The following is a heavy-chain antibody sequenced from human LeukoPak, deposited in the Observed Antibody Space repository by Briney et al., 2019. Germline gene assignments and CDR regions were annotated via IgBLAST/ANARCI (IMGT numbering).Heavy chain of an antibody. Sequence: GGSLRLSCAASGFTFSSYEMNWVRQAPGKGLEWVSYISSSGSTIYYADSVKGRFTISRDSAKNSLYLQMNSLRAEDTAVYYCAREGRSYSSSWYDYWGQGTLVTVSS. CDR1: GFTFSSYE. J-gene: IGHJ4*02. V-gene: IGHV3-48*03. D-gene: IGHD6-13*01. CDR2: ISSSGSTI. CDR3: AREGRSYSSSWYDY.